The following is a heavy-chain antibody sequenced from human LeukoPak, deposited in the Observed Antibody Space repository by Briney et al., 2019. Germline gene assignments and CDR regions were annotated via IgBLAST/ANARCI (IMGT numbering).Heavy chain of an antibody. CDR1: GFTFSSYA. CDR3: AKDSMARNYYGSGSYPIFDY. V-gene: IGHV3-23*01. Sequence: GGSLRLSCAASGFTFSSYAMSWVRQAPGKGLEWVSAIRGSGGSTYYADSVKGRFTISRDNSKNTLYLQMNSPRAEDTAVYYCAKDSMARNYYGSGSYPIFDYWGQGTLVTVSS. CDR2: IRGSGGST. J-gene: IGHJ4*02. D-gene: IGHD3-10*01.